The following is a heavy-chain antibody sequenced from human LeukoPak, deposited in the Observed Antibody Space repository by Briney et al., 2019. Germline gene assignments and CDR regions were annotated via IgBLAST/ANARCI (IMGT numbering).Heavy chain of an antibody. J-gene: IGHJ4*02. CDR2: ISGSGGTT. D-gene: IGHD3-22*01. CDR3: AKFSGWRNY. CDR1: GFTFSTYA. V-gene: IGHV3-23*01. Sequence: TGGSLRLSCAASGFTFSTYAMSWVRQAPGKGLEWVSTISGSGGTTNYADSVKGRFTISRDNSENTLYLQMNSLRAEDTAVYYCAKFSGWRNYWGQGTLVTVSS.